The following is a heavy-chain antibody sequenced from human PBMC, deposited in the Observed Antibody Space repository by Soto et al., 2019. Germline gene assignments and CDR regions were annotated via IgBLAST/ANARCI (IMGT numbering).Heavy chain of an antibody. CDR1: GGTFNTYT. Sequence: QVHLIQSGAEVKKPGSSVKVSCKAAGGTFNTYTLFWVRQAPGHGLEWMGRIIHMLPETNSAQKFQGRLTLTAHKSTGTAFMELTSLTSDDTAVYYCSIGSWSAETFDVWGQGTMVTVSS. CDR3: SIGSWSAETFDV. CDR2: IIHMLPET. V-gene: IGHV1-69*02. J-gene: IGHJ3*01. D-gene: IGHD2-2*01.